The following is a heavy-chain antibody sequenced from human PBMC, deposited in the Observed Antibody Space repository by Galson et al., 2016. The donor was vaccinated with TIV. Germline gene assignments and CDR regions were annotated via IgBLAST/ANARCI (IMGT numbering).Heavy chain of an antibody. J-gene: IGHJ4*02. CDR2: IYPDYSGGTM. Sequence: SLRLSCAASGFSVSDDCMSWVRQAPGKGLEWLSIIYPDYSGGTMFYADSVKGRFTLSRDNSKNTVYLQMHSLRAEDTAVYYCARATSAFIQFGYYFDYWGQGTLVTVSS. CDR1: GFSVSDDC. D-gene: IGHD2-15*01. V-gene: IGHV3-53*01. CDR3: ARATSAFIQFGYYFDY.